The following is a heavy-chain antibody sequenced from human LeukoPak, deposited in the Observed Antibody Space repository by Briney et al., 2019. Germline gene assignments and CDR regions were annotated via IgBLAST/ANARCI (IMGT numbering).Heavy chain of an antibody. CDR1: VASIRRHY. J-gene: IGHJ5*02. Sequence: SETLSLTCTVSVASIRRHYWSWTRQTLGKGRGWRRYICYTGSHKHNPSLKGRVNIAIDTSKNHCSLTMTSGTAADTAMYYCSTDSPTGFDPGGQGARVT. D-gene: IGHD4-17*01. CDR2: ICYTGSH. V-gene: IGHV4-59*11. CDR3: STDSPTGFDP.